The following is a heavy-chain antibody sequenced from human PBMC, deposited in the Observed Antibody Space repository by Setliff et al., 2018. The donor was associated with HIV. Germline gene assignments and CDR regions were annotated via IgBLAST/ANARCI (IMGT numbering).Heavy chain of an antibody. CDR3: VKDSEGGYTYGAYDY. CDR2: VKQDGTET. CDR1: GFTVSSNY. D-gene: IGHD5-18*01. J-gene: IGHJ4*02. Sequence: GGSLRLSCAASGFTVSSNYMSWVRQAPGKGLEWVANVKQDGTETLYVDSVKGRFTIPRDNSKNTLYLQMNSLGDDDTAVYYCVKDSEGGYTYGAYDYWGQGTLVTVSS. V-gene: IGHV3-7*04.